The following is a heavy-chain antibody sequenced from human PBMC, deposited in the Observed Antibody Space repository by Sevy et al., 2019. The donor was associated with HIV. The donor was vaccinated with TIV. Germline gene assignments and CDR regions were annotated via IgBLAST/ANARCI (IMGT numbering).Heavy chain of an antibody. D-gene: IGHD3-10*01. CDR2: ISSSGSTI. CDR1: GFTFSSYE. Sequence: GSLRLSCAASGFTFSSYEMNWVRQAPGKGLGWVSYISSSGSTIYYADSVKGRFIISRDNAKNSLYLQMNSLRAEDTAVYYCAREGIGRGWFDPWGQGTLVTVSS. V-gene: IGHV3-48*03. J-gene: IGHJ5*02. CDR3: AREGIGRGWFDP.